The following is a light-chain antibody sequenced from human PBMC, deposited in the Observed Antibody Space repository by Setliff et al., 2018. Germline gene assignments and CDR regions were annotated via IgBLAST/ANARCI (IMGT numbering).Light chain of an antibody. CDR3: LSYTNSDTVV. CDR2: EVI. V-gene: IGLV2-14*01. CDR1: SSDIGGYKY. Sequence: QSALPQPPSASGSPGQSLTISCTGTSSDIGGYKYVSWCQQHPGKAPKLMIYEVIKRPSGVSNRFSGSKSGNTASLTISGLQAEDEADYYCLSYTNSDTVVFGTGTKV. J-gene: IGLJ1*01.